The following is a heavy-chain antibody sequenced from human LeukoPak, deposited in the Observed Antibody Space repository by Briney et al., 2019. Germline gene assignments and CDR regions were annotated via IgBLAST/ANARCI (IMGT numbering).Heavy chain of an antibody. V-gene: IGHV5-10-1*01. CDR2: IDPSDSYT. CDR1: GYSFTSYW. CDR3: ARLPGYCSGGSCWNFGY. Sequence: GESLKISCKGSGYSFTSYWITWVRQMPGKGLEWMGRIDPSDSYTNYSPSFQGHVTISADKSISTAYLQWSSLKASDTAMYYCARLPGYCSGGSCWNFGYWGQGTLVTVSS. J-gene: IGHJ4*02. D-gene: IGHD2-15*01.